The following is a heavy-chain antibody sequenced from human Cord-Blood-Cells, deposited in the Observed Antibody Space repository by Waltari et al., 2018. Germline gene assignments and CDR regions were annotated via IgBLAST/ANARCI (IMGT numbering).Heavy chain of an antibody. CDR3: TRLAPSDIDY. CDR1: GFTFSGSA. Sequence: EVQLVESGGGLVQPGGSLKLSCAAPGFTFSGSAMHWVRQASGKGLEWVGRMRSKANSDSTAYAASVTGRFTISRDESKNTAYLQMNSLKTEDTAVDYCTRLAPSDIDYWGQGTLVTVSS. J-gene: IGHJ4*02. V-gene: IGHV3-73*02. CDR2: MRSKANSDST. D-gene: IGHD2-2*01.